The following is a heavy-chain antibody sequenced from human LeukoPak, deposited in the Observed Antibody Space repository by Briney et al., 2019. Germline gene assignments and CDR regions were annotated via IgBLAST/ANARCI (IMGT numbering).Heavy chain of an antibody. Sequence: PSETLSLTCTVSGGSISSYYWSWIRQPPGKGLEWIGYIYYSGSTNYNPSLKSRVTISVDTSKNQFSLKLSSVTAADTAVCYCASASGSYSRAYYFDYWGQGTLVTVSS. CDR2: IYYSGST. CDR1: GGSISSYY. D-gene: IGHD1-26*01. V-gene: IGHV4-59*01. CDR3: ASASGSYSRAYYFDY. J-gene: IGHJ4*02.